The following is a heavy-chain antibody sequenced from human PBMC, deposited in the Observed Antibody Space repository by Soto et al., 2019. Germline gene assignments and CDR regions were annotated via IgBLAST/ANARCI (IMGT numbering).Heavy chain of an antibody. V-gene: IGHV1-2*04. CDR3: ARDFVTAGIYYYYYGMDV. Sequence: ASVKVSCXASGYTFTGYYMHWVRQAPGQGLEWMGWINPNSGGTNYAQKFQGWVTMTRDTSISTAYMELSRLRSDDTAVYYCARDFVTAGIYYYYYGMDVWGQGTTVTVSS. D-gene: IGHD6-13*01. J-gene: IGHJ6*02. CDR1: GYTFTGYY. CDR2: INPNSGGT.